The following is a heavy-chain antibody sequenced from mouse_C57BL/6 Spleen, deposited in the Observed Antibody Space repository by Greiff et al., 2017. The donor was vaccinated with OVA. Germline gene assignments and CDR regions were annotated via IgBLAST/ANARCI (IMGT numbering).Heavy chain of an antibody. CDR2: INPNNGGT. Sequence: VQLQQSGPELVKPGASVKISCKASGYTFTDYYMNWVKQSHGKSLEWIGDINPNNGGTSYNQKFKGKATLTVDKSSSTAYMELRSLTSEDSAVYYCARREYFDYWGQGTTLTVSS. V-gene: IGHV1-26*01. J-gene: IGHJ2*01. CDR3: ARREYFDY. CDR1: GYTFTDYY.